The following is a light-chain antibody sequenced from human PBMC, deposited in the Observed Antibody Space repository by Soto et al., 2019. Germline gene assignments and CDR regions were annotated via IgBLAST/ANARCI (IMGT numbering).Light chain of an antibody. Sequence: EIVMTQSPATLSVSPGERATLSCRASQSVSSNLAWYQQKPGQAPRLLIYGASTRATGIPARFSGSGSGTEFTLTISRRQSEDFAVYYCRQYNNWPPPLTFGGGTKVEIK. CDR2: GAS. CDR3: RQYNNWPPPLT. V-gene: IGKV3-15*01. CDR1: QSVSSN. J-gene: IGKJ4*01.